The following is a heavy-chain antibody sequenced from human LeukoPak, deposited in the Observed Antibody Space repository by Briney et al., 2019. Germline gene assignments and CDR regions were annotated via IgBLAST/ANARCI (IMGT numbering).Heavy chain of an antibody. CDR2: INSGGDDT. J-gene: IGHJ4*02. CDR1: GFTFSSSA. V-gene: IGHV3-23*01. Sequence: GGSLRLSCAASGFTFSSSAMPWVRQAPGKGLEWVSAINSGGDDTVYADSVKGRLTISRDNSKNILYLQMNSLRAEDTAKYYCTRGGSYAPLDYWGQGTLVTVSS. D-gene: IGHD1-26*01. CDR3: TRGGSYAPLDY.